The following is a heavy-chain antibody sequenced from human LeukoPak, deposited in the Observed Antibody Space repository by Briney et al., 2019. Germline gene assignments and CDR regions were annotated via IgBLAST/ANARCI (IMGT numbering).Heavy chain of an antibody. CDR1: GSHFTSYW. CDR3: ARHRQDRIAAAGTTGYYYYYMDV. J-gene: IGHJ6*03. Sequence: GASLKISCKGSGSHFTSYWIGWGRQVPGKGLEWMGIIYPGDSDTRYSPPFQGQVTISADKSISTAYLQWSSLKASDTAMYYCARHRQDRIAAAGTTGYYYYYMDVWGKGTTVTISS. D-gene: IGHD6-13*01. V-gene: IGHV5-51*01. CDR2: IYPGDSDT.